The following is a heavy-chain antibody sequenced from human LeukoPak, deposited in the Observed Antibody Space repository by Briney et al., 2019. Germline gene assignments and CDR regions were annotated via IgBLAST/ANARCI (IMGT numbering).Heavy chain of an antibody. CDR3: ARSGSYCSSTSCYPDYYYYGMDV. D-gene: IGHD2-2*01. V-gene: IGHV3-7*01. Sequence: GGSLRLSCAASGFTFSSYWMSWFRQAPGKGLEWVANIKQDGSEKYYVDSVKGRFTISRDNAKNSLYLQMNSLRAEDTAVYYCARSGSYCSSTSCYPDYYYYGMDVWGQGTTVTVSS. CDR1: GFTFSSYW. J-gene: IGHJ6*02. CDR2: IKQDGSEK.